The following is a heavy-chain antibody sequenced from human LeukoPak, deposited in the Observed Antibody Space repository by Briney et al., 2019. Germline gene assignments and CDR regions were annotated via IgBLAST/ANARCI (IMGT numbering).Heavy chain of an antibody. J-gene: IGHJ4*02. V-gene: IGHV3-64*01. D-gene: IGHD2-15*01. CDR3: TTPVVAATLFDY. Sequence: GGSLRLLCAVSGHLLNRYAILCVRGSRGRAVVYVSAISSNGDSTLCANSVKRRFTISRDNSKNTLYLQMGSLRAEDLAVYYCTTPVVAATLFDYGGQGTLVTVSS. CDR2: ISSNGDST. CDR1: GHLLNRYA.